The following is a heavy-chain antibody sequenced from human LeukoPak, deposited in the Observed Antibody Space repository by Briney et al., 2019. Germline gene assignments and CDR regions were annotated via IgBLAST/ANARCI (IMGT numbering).Heavy chain of an antibody. CDR1: GFTLSSYG. CDR2: IWYDGSNK. D-gene: IGHD1-1*01. Sequence: GGSLRLSCAASGFTLSSYGMHWVRQAPGKGLEWVAVIWYDGSNKYYADSVKGRFTISRDNSKNTLYLQMNSLRAEDTAVYYCARFRGQYNWNDGAFDIWGQGTMVTVSS. V-gene: IGHV3-33*01. J-gene: IGHJ3*02. CDR3: ARFRGQYNWNDGAFDI.